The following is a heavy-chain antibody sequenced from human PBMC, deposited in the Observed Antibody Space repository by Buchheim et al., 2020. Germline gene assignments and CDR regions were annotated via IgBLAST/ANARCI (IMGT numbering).Heavy chain of an antibody. V-gene: IGHV3-74*02. Sequence: EVQLLESGGGLVQPGGSLRLSCAASGFTFRSYWMHWVRQAPGKGLVWVSVISSDGSTTRYADSVKGRFTISRDNAKNKLYLQMSSLRAEDTAVYYCARGRDGYNTSPFDYWGQGTL. CDR1: GFTFRSYW. D-gene: IGHD5-24*01. CDR2: ISSDGSTT. CDR3: ARGRDGYNTSPFDY. J-gene: IGHJ4*02.